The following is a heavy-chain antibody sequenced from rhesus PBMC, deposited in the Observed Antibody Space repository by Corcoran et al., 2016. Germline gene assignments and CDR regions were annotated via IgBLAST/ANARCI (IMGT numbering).Heavy chain of an antibody. Sequence: QVQLQESGPGLVKPSETLSLTCAVSGVSIRKNYWRWIRQAPGVGREWIGRTSGDGWKTCSHPSLNSRVSISVDTSKNQLSLKLTSVSAADTAVYYCARDLYGGAFDRFDVWGAGVLVTVSS. CDR3: ARDLYGGAFDRFDV. D-gene: IGHD2-39*02. CDR1: GVSIRKNY. J-gene: IGHJ5-1*01. V-gene: IGHV4-160*01. CDR2: TSGDGWKT.